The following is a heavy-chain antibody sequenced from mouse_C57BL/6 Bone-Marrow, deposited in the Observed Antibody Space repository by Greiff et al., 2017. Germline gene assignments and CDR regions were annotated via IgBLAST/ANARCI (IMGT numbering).Heavy chain of an antibody. Sequence: DVQLQESGAELVRPGASVKLSCTASGFNIKDDYMHWVKQRPEQGLEWIGWIDPENGDTEYASKFQGKATITADPSSNTAYLQLSSLTSEDTAVYYCKGGTTAQEKFAYWGQGTLVTVSA. CDR1: GFNIKDDY. CDR2: IDPENGDT. CDR3: KGGTTAQEKFAY. V-gene: IGHV14-4*01. D-gene: IGHD3-2*02. J-gene: IGHJ3*01.